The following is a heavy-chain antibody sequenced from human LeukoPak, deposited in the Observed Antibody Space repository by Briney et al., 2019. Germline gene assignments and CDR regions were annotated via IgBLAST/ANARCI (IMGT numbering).Heavy chain of an antibody. V-gene: IGHV3-23*01. CDR2: ITSAGST. CDR3: AKDRGY. J-gene: IGHJ4*02. CDR1: GFTFSTFA. Sequence: GGTLRLPCAASGFTFSTFAMSWVRQAPGKALEWVSAITSAGSTYYAESVKGRFTISRDNSKNTLYLQMNSLRADDTAVYYCAKDRGYWGQGTLVTVSS.